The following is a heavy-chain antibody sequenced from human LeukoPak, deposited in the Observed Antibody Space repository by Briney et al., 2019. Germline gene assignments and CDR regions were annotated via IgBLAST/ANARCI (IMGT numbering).Heavy chain of an antibody. Sequence: SVKVSCKASGGTFSSYAISWVRQAPGQGLEWMGRIIPILGIANYAQKFQGRVTITADKSTSTAYMVLSSLRSEDTAVYYCASAGSGSYYSYAFDIWGQGTMVTVSS. D-gene: IGHD3-10*01. CDR1: GGTFSSYA. J-gene: IGHJ3*02. CDR3: ASAGSGSYYSYAFDI. CDR2: IIPILGIA. V-gene: IGHV1-69*04.